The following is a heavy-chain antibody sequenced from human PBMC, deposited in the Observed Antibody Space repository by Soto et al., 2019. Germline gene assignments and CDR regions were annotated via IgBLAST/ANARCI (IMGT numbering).Heavy chain of an antibody. D-gene: IGHD3-10*01. CDR2: IFWDDDE. Sequence: QITLKESGPTLVRPTQTLTLTCTFSGFSLTTGGVVVGWIRQPPGKALEWLALIFWDDDERYTPSLRSRLTITKDTSKSQVALRMTNMDPGDTGTYFCAHMTWFGERSFDYWGQGILVTVSS. CDR3: AHMTWFGERSFDY. J-gene: IGHJ4*02. V-gene: IGHV2-5*02. CDR1: GFSLTTGGVV.